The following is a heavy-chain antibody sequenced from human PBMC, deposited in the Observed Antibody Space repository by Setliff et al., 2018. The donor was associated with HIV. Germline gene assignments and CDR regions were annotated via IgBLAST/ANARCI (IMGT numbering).Heavy chain of an antibody. CDR1: GDSVYSRSYY. CDR3: ARVGSWHYGGRVLDF. CDR2: MYYKGNT. J-gene: IGHJ4*02. V-gene: IGHV4-39*07. D-gene: IGHD3-10*01. Sequence: PSETLSLTCAVFGDSVYSRSYYWGWIRQPPGKGLEWIGSMYYKGNTYYKPSLRSRISISSDTSRNLVSLRLRSVTAADTAVYYCARVGSWHYGGRVLDFWGQGTLVTVSS.